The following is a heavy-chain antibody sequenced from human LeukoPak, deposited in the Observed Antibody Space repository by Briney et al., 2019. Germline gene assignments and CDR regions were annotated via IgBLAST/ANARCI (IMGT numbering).Heavy chain of an antibody. V-gene: IGHV4-59*01. J-gene: IGHJ4*02. Sequence: SETLSLTCTVPGGSISSYYWSWIRQPPGKGLEWNGHIYYSGSTNYNPSLKSRVTISVDTSKNQFSLELSSVTAADTAVYYCARAIGYDFWTLYYFDYWGQGTLVTVSS. CDR2: IYYSGST. CDR1: GGSISSYY. CDR3: ARAIGYDFWTLYYFDY. D-gene: IGHD3-3*01.